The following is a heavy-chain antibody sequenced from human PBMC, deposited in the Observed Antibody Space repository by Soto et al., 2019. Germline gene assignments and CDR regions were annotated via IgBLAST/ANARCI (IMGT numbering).Heavy chain of an antibody. CDR2: ISWDGGST. V-gene: IGHV3-43*01. CDR1: GFTFDDYT. J-gene: IGHJ4*02. CDR3: AKDISGGSYGLFDY. Sequence: EVQLAESGGVVVQPGGSLRLSCAASGFTFDDYTMHWVRQAPGKGLEWVSLISWDGGSTYYADSVKGRFTISRDNSKNSLYLQMNSLRTEDTALYYCAKDISGGSYGLFDYWGQGTLVTVSS. D-gene: IGHD1-26*01.